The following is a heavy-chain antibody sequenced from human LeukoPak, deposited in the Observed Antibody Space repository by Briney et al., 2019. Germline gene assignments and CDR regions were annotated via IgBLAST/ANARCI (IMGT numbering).Heavy chain of an antibody. J-gene: IGHJ5*02. CDR3: ARSINDYVWGSYRPNWFDP. Sequence: SETLSLTCTVSGGSISSSSYYWGWIRQPPGKGLEWIGSIYYSGSTYYNPSLKSRVTISVDTSKNQFSLKLSSVTAADTAVYYCARSINDYVWGSYRPNWFDPWGQGTLVTVSS. CDR2: IYYSGST. CDR1: GGSISSSSYY. D-gene: IGHD3-16*02. V-gene: IGHV4-39*07.